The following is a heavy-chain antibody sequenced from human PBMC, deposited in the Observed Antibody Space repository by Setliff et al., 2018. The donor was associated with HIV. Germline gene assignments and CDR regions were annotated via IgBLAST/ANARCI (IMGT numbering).Heavy chain of an antibody. D-gene: IGHD3-16*02. J-gene: IGHJ5*02. Sequence: GGSLRLSCVASGFTFSRYWMSWVRQAPGKGLEWVANIKQDGSEEYYLDSVKGRFTISRDNTKNTLYLEMHSLTSEDTAVYFCARGAPAVPPALSPPHSYNWFDPWGQGTVVTVSS. CDR2: IKQDGSEE. CDR3: ARGAPAVPPALSPPHSYNWFDP. CDR1: GFTFSRYW. V-gene: IGHV3-7*01.